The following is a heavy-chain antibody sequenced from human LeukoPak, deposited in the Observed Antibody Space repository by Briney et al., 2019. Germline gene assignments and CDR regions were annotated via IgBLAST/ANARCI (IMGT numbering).Heavy chain of an antibody. J-gene: IGHJ6*03. V-gene: IGHV3-30*02. D-gene: IGHD1-26*01. CDR1: GFSFSSYG. CDR3: AKRGVGATLYYYYYMDV. Sequence: PGGSLRLSCAASGFSFSSYGMHWVRQAPGKGLEWVAFIRYDGSNKYYADFVKGRFTISRDNSKNTLYLQMNSLRAEDTAVYYCAKRGVGATLYYYYYMDVWGKGTTVTVSS. CDR2: IRYDGSNK.